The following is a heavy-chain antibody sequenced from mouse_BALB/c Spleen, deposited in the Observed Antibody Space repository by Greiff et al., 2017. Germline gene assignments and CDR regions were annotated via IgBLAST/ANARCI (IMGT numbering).Heavy chain of an antibody. D-gene: IGHD2-2*01. CDR1: GFNIKDTY. V-gene: IGHV14-3*02. CDR2: IDPANGNT. J-gene: IGHJ3*01. CDR3: ASRGYGYDAWLAY. Sequence: EVQLQQSGAELVKPGASVKLSCTASGFNIKDTYMHWVKQRPEQGLEWIGRIDPANGNTKYDQKFQGKATITADTASNTAYLQRSSLTSEDTAVYYCASRGYGYDAWLAYWGQGTLVTVSA.